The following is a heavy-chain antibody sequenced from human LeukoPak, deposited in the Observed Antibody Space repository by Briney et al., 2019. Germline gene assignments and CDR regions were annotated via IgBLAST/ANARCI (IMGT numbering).Heavy chain of an antibody. CDR1: GYSFTNYD. V-gene: IGHV1-8*01. CDR3: ARSRLGYCSGGSCSRATRDNWFDP. Sequence: ASVKVSCKASGYSFTNYDINWVRQATGQGLEWMGWMNPNSGNTGYAQKFQGRVTMTRNTSISTAYMELSSLRSEDTAVYYCARSRLGYCSGGSCSRATRDNWFDPWGQGTLVTVSS. D-gene: IGHD2-15*01. CDR2: MNPNSGNT. J-gene: IGHJ5*02.